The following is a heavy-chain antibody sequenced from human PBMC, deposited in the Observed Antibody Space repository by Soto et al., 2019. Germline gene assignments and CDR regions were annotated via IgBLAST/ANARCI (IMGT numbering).Heavy chain of an antibody. CDR3: ARAMGDWGTYYYYYGMDV. J-gene: IGHJ6*02. CDR2: VYYAGAT. Sequence: QVQLQESGPGLVRPSETLSLTCTVSGDAMSSNYWSWIRQPPGKGLEWIGYVYYAGATSYNPSLKSRVTISVEKPKNQFSLKLSSVTAADTAVYYCARAMGDWGTYYYYYGMDVWGQGTTVTVAS. CDR1: GDAMSSNY. V-gene: IGHV4-59*01. D-gene: IGHD3-16*01.